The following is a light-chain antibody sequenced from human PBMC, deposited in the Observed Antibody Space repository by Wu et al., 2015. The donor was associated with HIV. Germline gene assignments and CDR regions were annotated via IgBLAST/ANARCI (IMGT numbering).Light chain of an antibody. CDR3: QQFNSYPRT. Sequence: DIQMTQSPSSLSASVGDRVTITCRASQNITNFLTWYQQKPGKAPYLLIYAASSLQSGVPSRFSGSGSGTDFTLTISSLQPEDFATYYCQQFNSYPRTFGGGTKVEIK. CDR2: AAS. V-gene: IGKV1-16*01. CDR1: QNITNF. J-gene: IGKJ4*01.